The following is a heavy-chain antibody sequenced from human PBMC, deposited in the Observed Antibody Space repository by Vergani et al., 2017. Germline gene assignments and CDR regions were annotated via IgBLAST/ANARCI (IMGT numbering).Heavy chain of an antibody. V-gene: IGHV4-39*01. CDR2: IYYSGST. D-gene: IGHD3-3*01. J-gene: IGHJ3*02. CDR1: GGSISSSSYY. CDR3: ARHDYDFWSGYYPHDAFDI. Sequence: QLQLQESGPGLVKPSETLSLTCTVSGGSISSSSYYWGWIRQPPGKGLEWIGSIYYSGSTYYNPSLKSRVTISVDTSKNQFSLKLSSVTAADTAVYYCARHDYDFWSGYYPHDAFDIWGQGTMVTVSS.